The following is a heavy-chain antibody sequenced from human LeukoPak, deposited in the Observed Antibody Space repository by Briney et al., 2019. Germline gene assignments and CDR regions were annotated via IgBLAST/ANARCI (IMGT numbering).Heavy chain of an antibody. Sequence: SGTPSLTCAVSGGSVSSSNWWSWVRQPPGKGLEWIGEISHSGSTNYNPSLKSRVTISVDKSNNQFSLKLNSVTAADTAVYYCARAYSFRFDPWGQGTLVTVSS. CDR3: ARAYSFRFDP. CDR2: ISHSGST. CDR1: GGSVSSSNW. J-gene: IGHJ5*02. V-gene: IGHV4-4*02. D-gene: IGHD5-18*01.